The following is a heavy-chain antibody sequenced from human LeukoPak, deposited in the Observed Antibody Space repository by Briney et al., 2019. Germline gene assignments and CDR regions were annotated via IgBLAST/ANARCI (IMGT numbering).Heavy chain of an antibody. CDR2: SGGT. D-gene: IGHD1-26*01. CDR3: ARGLVRASGNYLYY. V-gene: IGHV4-34*01. Sequence: SETLSLTCAVYSGSLSGYYWSWIRQPPGKGLEWIGESGGTNYNPSLKSRVTIAVDTSKNQFSLKLTSVTAADTAVYYCARGLVRASGNYLYYWGQGTLVTVSS. J-gene: IGHJ4*02. CDR1: SGSLSGYY.